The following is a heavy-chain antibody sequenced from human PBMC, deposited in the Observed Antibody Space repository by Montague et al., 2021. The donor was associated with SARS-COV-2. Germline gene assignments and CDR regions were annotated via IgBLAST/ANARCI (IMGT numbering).Heavy chain of an antibody. Sequence: SLRLSCAASGFTVSSNYMSWFRQAPGKGLEWVSVIYSGDSTYYADSVKGRFTISRDNSKNTLYLQMNSLRAEDTAVYYCASQPTVTGYYYYYGMDVWGQGTTVTVSS. V-gene: IGHV3-66*04. J-gene: IGHJ6*02. CDR2: IYSGDST. D-gene: IGHD4-17*01. CDR3: ASQPTVTGYYYYYGMDV. CDR1: GFTVSSNY.